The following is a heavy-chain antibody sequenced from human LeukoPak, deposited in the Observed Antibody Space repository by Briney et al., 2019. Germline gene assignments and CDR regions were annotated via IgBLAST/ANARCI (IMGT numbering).Heavy chain of an antibody. J-gene: IGHJ4*02. CDR3: ARDSMVAGRYFDY. V-gene: IGHV3-30-3*01. D-gene: IGHD4/OR15-4a*01. Sequence: GGSLRLSCAASGLTFSSYAMHWVRQAPGKGLEWVAVISYDGSNKYYADSVKGRFTISRDNSKNTLYLQMNSLRAEDTAVYYCARDSMVAGRYFDYWGQGTPVSVSS. CDR1: GLTFSSYA. CDR2: ISYDGSNK.